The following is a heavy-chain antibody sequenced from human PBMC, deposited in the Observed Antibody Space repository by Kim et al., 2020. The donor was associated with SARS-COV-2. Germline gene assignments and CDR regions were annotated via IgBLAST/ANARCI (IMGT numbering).Heavy chain of an antibody. CDR3: ARGFTMVRGVIIYGY. J-gene: IGHJ4*02. D-gene: IGHD3-10*01. Sequence: ASVKVSCKASGYTFTSYDINWVRQATGQGLEWMGWMNPNSGNTGYAQKFQGRVTMTRNTSISTAYMELSSLRSEDTAVYYCARGFTMVRGVIIYGYWGQGTLVTVSS. CDR1: GYTFTSYD. V-gene: IGHV1-8*01. CDR2: MNPNSGNT.